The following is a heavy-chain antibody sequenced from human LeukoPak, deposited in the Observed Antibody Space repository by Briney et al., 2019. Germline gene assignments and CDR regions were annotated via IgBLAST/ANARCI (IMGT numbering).Heavy chain of an antibody. D-gene: IGHD6-13*01. Sequence: PSETLSLTCAVYGGSFSGYYWSWIRQPPGKGLEWIGEINHSGSTNYNPSLKSRVTISVDTSKNQFSLKLSSVTAADTAVYYCARVPYSGRIDYWGQGTLVTVSS. CDR3: ARVPYSGRIDY. J-gene: IGHJ4*02. V-gene: IGHV4-34*01. CDR2: INHSGST. CDR1: GGSFSGYY.